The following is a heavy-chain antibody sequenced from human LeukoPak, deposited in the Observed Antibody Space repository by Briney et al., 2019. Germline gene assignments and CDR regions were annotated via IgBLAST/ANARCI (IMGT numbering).Heavy chain of an antibody. V-gene: IGHV3-21*01. D-gene: IGHD4-23*01. Sequence: GGSLRLSCAAPGFIFSSYSMNWVRQAPGKGLEWVSSFSTSSSYIDYADSVKGRFTISRDNAKNSLYLQMNSLRAEDTAVYYCAREYGGFDYWGQGTLVTVSS. J-gene: IGHJ4*02. CDR2: FSTSSSYI. CDR3: AREYGGFDY. CDR1: GFIFSSYS.